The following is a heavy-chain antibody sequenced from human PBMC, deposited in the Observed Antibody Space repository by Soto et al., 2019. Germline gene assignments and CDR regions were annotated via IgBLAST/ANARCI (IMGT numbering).Heavy chain of an antibody. J-gene: IGHJ3*02. CDR2: IRWNSGSI. CDR3: AKDMAQTLCSYAVVGAFDI. V-gene: IGHV3-9*01. Sequence: EVQLVESGGGLVQPGRSLRLSCAASGFTFDDYAMHWVRQAPGKGLEWVSGIRWNSGSIGYADSVKGRFTISRDNAQNSVYIQMNRLRAEDTALFYCAKDMAQTLCSYAVVGAFDIWGQGTMVTVAS. D-gene: IGHD5-18*01. CDR1: GFTFDDYA.